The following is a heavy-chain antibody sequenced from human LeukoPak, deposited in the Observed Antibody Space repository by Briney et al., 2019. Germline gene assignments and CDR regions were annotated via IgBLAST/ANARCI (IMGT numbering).Heavy chain of an antibody. D-gene: IGHD1/OR15-1a*01. CDR2: ISPYNGDT. CDR1: GYTFTSYG. V-gene: IGHV1-18*01. CDR3: AKDNNVAPEYFQY. J-gene: IGHJ1*01. Sequence: ASVKVSCKASGYTFTSYGVSWVRQAPGQGLEWMGWISPYNGDTKYAQKFQGRVTMTTDTSTTTAYMELRSLRSDDTAVYYCAKDNNVAPEYFQYWGQGTLVTVSS.